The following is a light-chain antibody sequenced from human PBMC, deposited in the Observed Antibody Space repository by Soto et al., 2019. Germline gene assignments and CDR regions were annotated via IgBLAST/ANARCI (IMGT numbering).Light chain of an antibody. J-gene: IGLJ1*01. CDR2: DVT. Sequence: QSALTQPRSVSGSPGQSVTISCTGTSSDVGGYNYVSWYQQHPGKAPKLMTYDVTKRPSGVSNRFSGSKSGNTASLTISGLQAEDEADYYCSSYTSSSTPYVFGTGTKVTVL. CDR3: SSYTSSSTPYV. CDR1: SSDVGGYNY. V-gene: IGLV2-11*01.